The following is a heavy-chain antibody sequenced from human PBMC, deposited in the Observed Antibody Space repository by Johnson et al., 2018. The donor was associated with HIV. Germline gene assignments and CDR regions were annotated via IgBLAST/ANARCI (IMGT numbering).Heavy chain of an antibody. D-gene: IGHD3-22*01. CDR2: INWNGGST. J-gene: IGHJ3*01. V-gene: IGHV3-20*04. CDR3: AKDVGNYWPNAFDV. CDR1: GFTFDNYG. Sequence: VQVVESGGGVVRPGGSLRLSCAASGFTFDNYGMNWVRQVPGKGLEWVSGINWNGGSTGYADSVKGRFTISRYNAKNSLYLQMNSLRAEDTAVVYCAKDVGNYWPNAFDVWGQGTMLTVSS.